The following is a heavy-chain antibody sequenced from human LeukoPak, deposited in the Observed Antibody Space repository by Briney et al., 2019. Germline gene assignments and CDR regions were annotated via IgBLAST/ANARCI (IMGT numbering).Heavy chain of an antibody. V-gene: IGHV3-49*04. D-gene: IGHD5-12*01. Sequence: PGGSLRLSCTASGFTFGDYAMSWVRQAPGKGLEWVGFIRSKAYGGTTEYAASVKGRFTISRDDSKSIDYLQMNSLKTEDTAVYYCTRGLSSGYIWRNFDYWGQGTLVTVSS. CDR1: GFTFGDYA. CDR2: IRSKAYGGTT. CDR3: TRGLSSGYIWRNFDY. J-gene: IGHJ4*02.